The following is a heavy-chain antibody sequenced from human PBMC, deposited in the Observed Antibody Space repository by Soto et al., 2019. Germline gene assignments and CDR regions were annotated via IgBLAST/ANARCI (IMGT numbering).Heavy chain of an antibody. CDR3: ASLLAVAGPFDY. CDR1: GFTFSSYG. Sequence: QAQLVESGGGVVQPGRSLRLSCAASGFTFSSYGMHWVRQAPGKGLEWVAVISYDGSNKYYADSVKGRFTISRDNSKNTLYLQMNSLRAEDTAVYYCASLLAVAGPFDYWGQGTLVTVSS. V-gene: IGHV3-30*03. CDR2: ISYDGSNK. J-gene: IGHJ4*02. D-gene: IGHD6-19*01.